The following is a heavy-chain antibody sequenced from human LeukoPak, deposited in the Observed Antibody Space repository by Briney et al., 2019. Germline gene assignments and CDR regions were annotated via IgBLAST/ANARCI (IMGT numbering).Heavy chain of an antibody. CDR2: INQDGSHK. Sequence: GGSLRLSCGATGFIFTTYWMSWVRQAPGKGLKWVANINQDGSHKNYVESVKGRSTISRDNAKNFLYLQMSGLRAEDTAMYYCARDPSTDSSWYPDYWGQGTLVTVSS. CDR3: ARDPSTDSSWYPDY. CDR1: GFIFTTYW. D-gene: IGHD6-13*01. J-gene: IGHJ4*02. V-gene: IGHV3-7*01.